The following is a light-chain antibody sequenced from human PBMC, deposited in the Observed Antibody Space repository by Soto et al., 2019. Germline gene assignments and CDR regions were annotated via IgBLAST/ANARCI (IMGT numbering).Light chain of an antibody. J-gene: IGLJ2*01. Sequence: QSVLTQPASVSGSPGQSITISCTGTSSDVGGYNYVSWYQQHPGKAPKLMIYDVSNRPSGVSNRFSGSKYGNTASLTISGLQSEDEADYYCSSYTSINTLLFGGGTKLTVL. CDR2: DVS. CDR1: SSDVGGYNY. CDR3: SSYTSINTLL. V-gene: IGLV2-14*01.